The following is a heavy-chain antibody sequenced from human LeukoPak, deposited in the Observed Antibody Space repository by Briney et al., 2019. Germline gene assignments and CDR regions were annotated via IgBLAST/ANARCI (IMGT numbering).Heavy chain of an antibody. CDR2: ISSSSSTI. CDR3: TRPLGYCSGGSCFPFDY. V-gene: IGHV3-48*01. Sequence: GGSLRLSCAASGFTFSSYGMTWVRQAPGKGLEWVSYISSSSSTIYYADSVKGRFTISRDNAKNSLYLQLNSLRAEDTAVYYCTRPLGYCSGGSCFPFDYWGQGILVTVSS. CDR1: GFTFSSYG. D-gene: IGHD2-15*01. J-gene: IGHJ4*02.